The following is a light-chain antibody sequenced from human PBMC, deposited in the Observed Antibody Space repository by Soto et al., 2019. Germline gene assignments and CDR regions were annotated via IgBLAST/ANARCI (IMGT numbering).Light chain of an antibody. CDR3: GTWDSGLSAGGV. V-gene: IGLV1-51*01. Sequence: QSVLTQPPSVSAAPGQKVTISCSGSSSNIGNNYVSWYQQLPGTAPKLLIYDNNKRPSGIPDRFSGSKSGTSATLGITGLQTGDEADYYCGTWDSGLSAGGVFGTGTQLTVL. CDR2: DNN. J-gene: IGLJ1*01. CDR1: SSNIGNNY.